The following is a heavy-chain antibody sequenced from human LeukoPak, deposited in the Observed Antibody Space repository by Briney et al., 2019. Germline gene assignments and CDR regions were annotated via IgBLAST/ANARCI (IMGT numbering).Heavy chain of an antibody. CDR3: AKDLPAAYFDY. V-gene: IGHV3-66*01. J-gene: IGHJ4*02. CDR1: GFTVSSNY. CDR2: IYSGGST. D-gene: IGHD2-2*01. Sequence: GGSLRLSCAASGFTVSSNYMSWVRQAPGKGLEWVSVIYSGGSTYYADSVKGRFTISRDNAKNTLYLQMNSLGAEDTAVYYCAKDLPAAYFDYWGQGTLVTVSS.